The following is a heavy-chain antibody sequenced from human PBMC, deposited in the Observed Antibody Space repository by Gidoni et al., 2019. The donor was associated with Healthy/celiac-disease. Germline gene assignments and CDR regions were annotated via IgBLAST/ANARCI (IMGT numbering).Heavy chain of an antibody. V-gene: IGHV2-70*04. Sequence: QVTLKESGPALVKPTQTLTLTCTFSGFSLSTSGMRVSWIRQPPGKALEWLARIDWDDDKFYSTSLKTRLTISKDTSKNQVVLTMTNMDPVDTATYYCARTYYYGSGVGETFDPWGQGTLVTVSS. CDR2: IDWDDDK. CDR3: ARTYYYGSGVGETFDP. J-gene: IGHJ5*02. D-gene: IGHD3-10*01. CDR1: GFSLSTSGMR.